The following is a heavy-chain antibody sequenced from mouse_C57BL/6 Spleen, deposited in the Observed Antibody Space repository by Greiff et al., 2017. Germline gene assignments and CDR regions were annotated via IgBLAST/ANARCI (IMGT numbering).Heavy chain of an antibody. V-gene: IGHV1-19*01. D-gene: IGHD1-1*01. CDR2: INPYNGGT. J-gene: IGHJ1*03. Sequence: VQLKQSGPVLVKPGASVKMSCKASGYTFTDYYMNWVKQSQGKSLEWIGVINPYNGGTSYNQKFKGKATLTVDKSSSTAYMELNSLTSEDSAVYYCARRDYGSRNWYFDVWGTGTTVTVSS. CDR3: ARRDYGSRNWYFDV. CDR1: GYTFTDYY.